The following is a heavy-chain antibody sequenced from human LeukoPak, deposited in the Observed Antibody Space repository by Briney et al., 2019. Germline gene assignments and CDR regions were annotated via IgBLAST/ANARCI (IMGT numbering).Heavy chain of an antibody. J-gene: IGHJ3*02. CDR1: GFTVSSHY. Sequence: GGSLRLSCAASGFTVSSHYMTWVRQAPGKGLEWVSVIYSDDTTYYADSVKGRFTISRDNSKNTLHLQMSSLRPEDTAVYYCARGLNYHDWEFPDLFDIWGQGTMVTVSS. D-gene: IGHD3-22*01. V-gene: IGHV3-53*01. CDR3: ARGLNYHDWEFPDLFDI. CDR2: IYSDDTT.